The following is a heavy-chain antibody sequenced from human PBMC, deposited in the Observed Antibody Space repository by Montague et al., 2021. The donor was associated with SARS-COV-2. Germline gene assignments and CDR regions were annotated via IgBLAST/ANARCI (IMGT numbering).Heavy chain of an antibody. CDR1: GGSFSGYY. CDR3: ARGPRITMIVVVITDIWFDP. D-gene: IGHD3-22*01. CDR2: INHSGST. Sequence: SETLSLTCAFYGGSFSGYYWSWIRQPPGKGLEWIGEINHSGSTNYNPSLKSRVTISVDTSKNQFSLKLSSVTAADTAVYYCARGPRITMIVVVITDIWFDPWGQGTLVTVSS. J-gene: IGHJ5*02. V-gene: IGHV4-34*01.